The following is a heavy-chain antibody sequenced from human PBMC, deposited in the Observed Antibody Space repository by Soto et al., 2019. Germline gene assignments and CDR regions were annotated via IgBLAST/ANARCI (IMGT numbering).Heavy chain of an antibody. CDR3: ARGDRLLCFGEVNWFDP. Sequence: PGESLKVSRKGSGYNFTSYWIGWVRQMPGKGLDWMVIIYPGDSDTRYSPSFQGQVTISADKSISTAYLQWSSLKASDTAMYYSARGDRLLCFGEVNWFDPWGQGTLVTVSS. V-gene: IGHV5-51*01. D-gene: IGHD3-10*01. J-gene: IGHJ5*02. CDR2: IYPGDSDT. CDR1: GYNFTSYW.